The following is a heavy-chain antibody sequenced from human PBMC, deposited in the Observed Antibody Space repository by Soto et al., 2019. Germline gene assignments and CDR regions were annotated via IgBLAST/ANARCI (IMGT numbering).Heavy chain of an antibody. J-gene: IGHJ4*02. Sequence: QLLESGGDLVQPGGSLRLSCAASGFTFSNYAMSWVRQAPGKGLEWVSSISDSGEGTFYTDSVKGRFTISRDKSKNTLYLKINSLRAEDTAVYYGAKGRSGNYYEFIAYWGQGPLVTVSS. CDR2: ISDSGEGT. V-gene: IGHV3-23*01. CDR3: AKGRSGNYYEFIAY. CDR1: GFTFSNYA. D-gene: IGHD1-26*01.